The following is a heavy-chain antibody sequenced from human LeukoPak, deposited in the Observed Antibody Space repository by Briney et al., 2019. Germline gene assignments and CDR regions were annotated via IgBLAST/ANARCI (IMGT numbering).Heavy chain of an antibody. D-gene: IGHD3-22*01. CDR1: GFTFSRHG. CDR2: IGESGDNT. V-gene: IGHV3-23*01. J-gene: IGHJ4*02. Sequence: GGSLRLSCAPSGFTFSRHGMHWVRQAPGKGLEWVSGIGESGDNTYYADSVKGRFTISRDTSKSTLYLQLNSLRAEDTAVYYCAKGIHSTGYYPFDYWGQGTLVTVSS. CDR3: AKGIHSTGYYPFDY.